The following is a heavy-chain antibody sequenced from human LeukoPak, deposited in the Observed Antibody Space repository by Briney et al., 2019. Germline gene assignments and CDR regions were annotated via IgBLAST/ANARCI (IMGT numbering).Heavy chain of an antibody. CDR1: AFTFSSCA. CDR2: ISANGDSR. J-gene: IGHJ6*02. V-gene: IGHV3-23*01. CDR3: AKGVTTVRIYYHGMDV. D-gene: IGHD4-11*01. Sequence: TGGSLRLSCAAYAFTFSSCAMSWVRQDPGKGLEWVLLISANGDSRYYAESVKGRFTISRDNAKNTLWLQMNSLRAEDTAVYYCAKGVTTVRIYYHGMDVWGQGTTVTVSS.